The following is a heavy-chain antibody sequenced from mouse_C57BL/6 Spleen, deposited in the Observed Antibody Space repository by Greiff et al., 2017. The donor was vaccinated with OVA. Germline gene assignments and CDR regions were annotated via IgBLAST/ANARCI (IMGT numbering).Heavy chain of an antibody. CDR3: ARRQKGYAMDY. V-gene: IGHV5-6*02. CDR2: ISSGGSYT. J-gene: IGHJ4*01. CDR1: GFTFSSYG. Sequence: EVKLVESGGDLVKPGGSLKLSCAASGFTFSSYGMSWVRQTPDKRLEWVATISSGGSYTYYPDSVKGRFTISRDNAKNTLYLQMSRLKSEDTAMYYCARRQKGYAMDYWGQGTSVTVSS.